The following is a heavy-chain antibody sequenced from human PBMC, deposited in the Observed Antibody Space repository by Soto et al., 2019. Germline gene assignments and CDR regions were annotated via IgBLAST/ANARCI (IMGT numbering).Heavy chain of an antibody. CDR2: IDYSGST. Sequence: QVQLQESGPGLVKPSQTLSLTCTVSGGSISSGGYYWSWIRQHPGKGLEWIGYIDYSGSTYYNPSLKSRVTISVDTSKNQFSLKLSSVTAADTAVYYCARDAGTYYYYYGMDVWGQGTTVTVSS. CDR3: ARDAGTYYYYYGMDV. D-gene: IGHD3-10*01. J-gene: IGHJ6*02. V-gene: IGHV4-31*03. CDR1: GGSISSGGYY.